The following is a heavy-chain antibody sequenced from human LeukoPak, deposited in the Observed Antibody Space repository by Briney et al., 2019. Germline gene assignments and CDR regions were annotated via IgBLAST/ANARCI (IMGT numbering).Heavy chain of an antibody. V-gene: IGHV3-30*18. J-gene: IGHJ4*02. CDR2: ISYDGSNK. D-gene: IGHD6-6*01. Sequence: GRSLRLSCAASGFTFSSYGMHWVRQAPGKGLEWVAVISYDGSNKYYADSVKGRFTISRDNSKNTLYLQMTSLRAEDTARYYCAKHPRLVRYFDSWGQGTLVTVSS. CDR1: GFTFSSYG. CDR3: AKHPRLVRYFDS.